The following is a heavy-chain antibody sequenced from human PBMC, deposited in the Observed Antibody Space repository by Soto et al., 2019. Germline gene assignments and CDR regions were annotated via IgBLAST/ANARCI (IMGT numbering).Heavy chain of an antibody. CDR2: IYSGGST. CDR1: GFTVSSNY. J-gene: IGHJ3*02. V-gene: IGHV3-53*01. CDR3: ARDYCSSTSCPDAFDI. D-gene: IGHD2-2*01. Sequence: GRSLRLSCAASGFTVSSNYMSWVRQAPGKGLEWVSVIYSGGSTYYADSVKGRFTISRDNSKNTLYLQMNSLRAEDTAVYYCARDYCSSTSCPDAFDIWGHGTMVTVSS.